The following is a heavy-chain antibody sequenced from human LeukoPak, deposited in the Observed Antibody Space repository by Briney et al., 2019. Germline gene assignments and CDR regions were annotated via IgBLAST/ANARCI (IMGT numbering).Heavy chain of an antibody. CDR1: GFTFSSYG. D-gene: IGHD3-10*01. J-gene: IGHJ4*02. V-gene: IGHV3-30*18. CDR3: AKAESHYYGSGSYSFDY. CDR2: ISYDGSNK. Sequence: PGGSLRLSCAASGFTFSSYGMHWVRQAPGKGLEWVAVISYDGSNKYYADSVKGRFTISRDNSKNTLYLQMNSLRAEDTAVFYCAKAESHYYGSGSYSFDYWGQGTLVTVSS.